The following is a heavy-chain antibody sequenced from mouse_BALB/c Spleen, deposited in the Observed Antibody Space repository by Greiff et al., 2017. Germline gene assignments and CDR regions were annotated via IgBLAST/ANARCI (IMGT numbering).Heavy chain of an antibody. CDR1: GFSLTSYG. D-gene: IGHD2-14*01. CDR2: IWAGGST. V-gene: IGHV2-9*02. Sequence: VKLVESGPGLVAPSQSLSITCTVSGFSLTSYGVHWVRQPPGKGLEWLGVIWAGGSTNYNSALMSRLSISKDNSKSQVFLKMNSLQTDDTAMYYCARERYDVGGYFDYWGQGTTLTVSS. CDR3: ARERYDVGGYFDY. J-gene: IGHJ2*01.